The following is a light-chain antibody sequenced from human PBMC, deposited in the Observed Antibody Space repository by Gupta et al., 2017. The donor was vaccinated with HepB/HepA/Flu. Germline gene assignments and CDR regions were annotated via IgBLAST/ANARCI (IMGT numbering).Light chain of an antibody. J-gene: IGLJ2*01. CDR1: SSNIGNNY. V-gene: IGLV1-51*02. CDR2: ENN. Sequence: VTSCFFGSSSNIGNNYVSWYQQLPGTAPKLLIYENNKRPSGIPDRFSGSKSGTSATLGITGLQTGDEADFYCGTWDSSLSAVVFGGGTKLTVL. CDR3: GTWDSSLSAVV.